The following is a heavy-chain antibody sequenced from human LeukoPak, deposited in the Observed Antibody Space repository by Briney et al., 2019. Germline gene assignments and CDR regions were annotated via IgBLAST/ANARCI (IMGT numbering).Heavy chain of an antibody. CDR2: INHSGST. J-gene: IGHJ4*02. Sequence: SETLSLTCAVYGGSFSGYYWSWIRQPPGKGLEWIGEINHSGSTNFNPSLKSRVTISVDTSKSQFSLKLSSVTAADTAVYYCARQHSYCYVRGRYYFDYWGQGTLVTVSS. D-gene: IGHD5-18*01. CDR1: GGSFSGYY. V-gene: IGHV4-34*01. CDR3: ARQHSYCYVRGRYYFDY.